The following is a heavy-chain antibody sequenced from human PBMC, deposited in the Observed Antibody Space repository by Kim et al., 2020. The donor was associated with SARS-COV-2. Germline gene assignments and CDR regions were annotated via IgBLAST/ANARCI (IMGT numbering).Heavy chain of an antibody. J-gene: IGHJ4*02. Sequence: VKGRFTISRDNSKNTLYLQMDSLGAEDTAVYYCAKGTDYYDTSGYYYIFDYWGQGTLVTVSS. V-gene: IGHV3-23*01. D-gene: IGHD3-22*01. CDR3: AKGTDYYDTSGYYYIFDY.